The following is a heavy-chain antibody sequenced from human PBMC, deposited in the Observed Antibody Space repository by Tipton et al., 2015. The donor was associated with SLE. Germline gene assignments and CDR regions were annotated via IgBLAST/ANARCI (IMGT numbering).Heavy chain of an antibody. CDR1: GFTFSSYE. D-gene: IGHD3-3*01. CDR3: ASIRRVLEWTQPLDAFDI. Sequence: SLRLSCAASGFTFSSYEMNWVRQAPGKGLEWVSYISSSGSTIYYADSVKGRFTISRDNAKNSLYLQMNSLRAEDTAVYYCASIRRVLEWTQPLDAFDIWGQGTMVTVSS. V-gene: IGHV3-48*03. J-gene: IGHJ3*02. CDR2: ISSSGSTI.